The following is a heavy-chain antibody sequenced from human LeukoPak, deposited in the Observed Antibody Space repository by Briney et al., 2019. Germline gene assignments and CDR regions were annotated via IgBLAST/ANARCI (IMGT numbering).Heavy chain of an antibody. CDR2: ISSSSSYI. J-gene: IGHJ6*02. CDR3: ARGLHFSYDFWSVYYGYYGMDV. V-gene: IGHV3-21*01. CDR1: GFTFSSYS. D-gene: IGHD3-3*01. Sequence: GGSLRLSCAASGFTFSSYSMNWVRQAPGKGLEWVSSISSSSSYIYYADSVKGRFTISRDNAKNSLYLQMNSLRAEDTAVYYCARGLHFSYDFWSVYYGYYGMDVWGQGTTVTVSS.